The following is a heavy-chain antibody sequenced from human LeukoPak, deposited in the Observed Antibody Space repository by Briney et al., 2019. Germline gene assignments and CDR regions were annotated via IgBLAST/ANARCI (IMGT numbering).Heavy chain of an antibody. Sequence: TGRSLRLSCAASGFTFSSYGMHWVRQAPGKGLEWVAVIWYDGSNKYYADSVKGRFTISRDNSKNTLYLQMNSLRAEDTAVYYCAKDDSSGYYYASAFDIWGQGTMVTVSS. CDR1: GFTFSSYG. CDR2: IWYDGSNK. D-gene: IGHD3-22*01. V-gene: IGHV3-33*06. CDR3: AKDDSSGYYYASAFDI. J-gene: IGHJ3*02.